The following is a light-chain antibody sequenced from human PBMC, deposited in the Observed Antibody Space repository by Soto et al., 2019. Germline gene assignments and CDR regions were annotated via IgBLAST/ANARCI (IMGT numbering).Light chain of an antibody. J-gene: IGKJ1*01. CDR3: QQYNNWPPCGRT. CDR2: GAS. Sequence: EIVMTQSPATLSVSPGERATLSCRASQSVSSNLAWYQQKPGQAPRLLIYGASTRATGIPARFSGSGSGTEFTLTISSLQSEDLAVYFCQQYNNWPPCGRTFGQGTKVEIK. CDR1: QSVSSN. V-gene: IGKV3-15*01.